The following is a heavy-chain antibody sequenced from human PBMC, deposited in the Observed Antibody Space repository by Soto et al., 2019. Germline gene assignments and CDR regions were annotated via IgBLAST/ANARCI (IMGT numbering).Heavy chain of an antibody. D-gene: IGHD3-10*01. J-gene: IGHJ4*02. Sequence: ASVKVSCKASGYTFTSYAMHWVRQAPGQRLEWMGWINAGNGNTKYSQKFQGRVTITRDTSASTAYMELSSLRSEDTAVYYCARVFDYGSGSYPAFDYWGQGTLVTVSS. CDR2: INAGNGNT. V-gene: IGHV1-3*01. CDR1: GYTFTSYA. CDR3: ARVFDYGSGSYPAFDY.